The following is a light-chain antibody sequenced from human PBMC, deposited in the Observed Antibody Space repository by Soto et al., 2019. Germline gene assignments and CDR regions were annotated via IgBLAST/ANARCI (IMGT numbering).Light chain of an antibody. CDR1: QSINGY. CDR2: AAS. CDR3: QQSYRSFMYT. Sequence: DIQMTQSPSSLSASVGDRVTITCRASQSINGYLNWYQQKPGKAPKLLIYAASSLQSGVPSRFSGSGSGTDFTLTISSLQPEDFATYYCQQSYRSFMYTFGQGTKLEIK. J-gene: IGKJ2*01. V-gene: IGKV1-39*01.